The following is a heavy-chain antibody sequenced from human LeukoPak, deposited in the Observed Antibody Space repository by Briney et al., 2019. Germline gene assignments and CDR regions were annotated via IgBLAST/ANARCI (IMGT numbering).Heavy chain of an antibody. V-gene: IGHV4-34*01. D-gene: IGHD3-10*01. CDR3: ARGHVSSHYGSGSYYPD. J-gene: IGHJ4*02. CDR2: INHSGST. Sequence: SETLSLTCAVYGGSFSGYYWSWIRQPPGKGLEWIGEINHSGSTNYNPSLKSRVTISVDTSKNQFSLKLSSVTAADTAVYYCARGHVSSHYGSGSYYPDWGQGTLVTVSS. CDR1: GGSFSGYY.